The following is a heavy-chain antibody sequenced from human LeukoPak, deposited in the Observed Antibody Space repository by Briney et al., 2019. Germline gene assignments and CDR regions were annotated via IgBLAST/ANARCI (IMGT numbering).Heavy chain of an antibody. D-gene: IGHD1-26*01. CDR2: INPSGGST. CDR1: GYTFTSYY. Sequence: GASVKVSCKASGYTFTSYYMHWVRQAPGQGLEWMGIINPSGGSTSYAQKFQGGVTMTRDTSTSTVYMELSSLRSEDTAVYYCARERSGSYPYYYYYYMDVWGKGTTVAVSS. J-gene: IGHJ6*03. CDR3: ARERSGSYPYYYYYYMDV. V-gene: IGHV1-46*01.